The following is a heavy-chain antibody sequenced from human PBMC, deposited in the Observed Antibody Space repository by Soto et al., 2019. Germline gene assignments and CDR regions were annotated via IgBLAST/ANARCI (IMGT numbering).Heavy chain of an antibody. D-gene: IGHD3-16*01. J-gene: IGHJ4*02. CDR1: GYRFISQK. CDR2: IDPTDSYS. V-gene: IGHV5-10-1*01. CDR3: ATRDGGFFDH. Sequence: GESLKISCQGSGYRFISQKISWVRQMPGKGLEWMGRIDPTDSYSNYSPSFQGHVIMSIDKSIDTAYLQWSSLRTSDTGMYYCATRDGGFFDHWGQGPLVTVYS.